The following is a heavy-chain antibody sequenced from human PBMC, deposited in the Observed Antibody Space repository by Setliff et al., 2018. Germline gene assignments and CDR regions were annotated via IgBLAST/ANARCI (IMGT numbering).Heavy chain of an antibody. Sequence: GASVKVSCKASGGTFRSYGISWVRQAPGQGLEWMGGIIPNFGTTSYAQKFQGRVTITTDESTNTAYMELKNLRSDDTAVYFCARGRGPDIVVTIPGDYWGQGTQVTVSS. J-gene: IGHJ4*02. CDR3: ARGRGPDIVVTIPGDY. D-gene: IGHD2-15*01. V-gene: IGHV1-69*05. CDR1: GGTFRSYG. CDR2: IIPNFGTT.